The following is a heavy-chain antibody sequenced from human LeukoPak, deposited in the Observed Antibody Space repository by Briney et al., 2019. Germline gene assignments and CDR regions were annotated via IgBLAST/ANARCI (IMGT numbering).Heavy chain of an antibody. J-gene: IGHJ4*02. CDR3: ARGGYCSGGSCYAAYYFDY. CDR2: INPNSGGT. D-gene: IGHD2-15*01. CDR1: GYTFTGYY. V-gene: IGHV1-2*06. Sequence: ASVKVSCKASGYTFTGYYMHWVRQAPGQGLEWMGRINPNSGGTNYAQKFQGRVTMTRDTSISTAYMELSRLRSDDTAVYSCARGGYCSGGSCYAAYYFDYWGQGTLVTVSS.